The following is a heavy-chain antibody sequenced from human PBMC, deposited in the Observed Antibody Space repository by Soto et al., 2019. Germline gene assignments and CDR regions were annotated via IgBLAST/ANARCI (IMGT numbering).Heavy chain of an antibody. Sequence: QVQLVQSGAEVKKPGSSVKVSCKASGGTFSSYAISWVRQAPGQGLEWMGGIIPIFGTANYAQKFQGRLTRTADESTRSAYMELSSLRSEDTAVYYCSRDYYYDSSGYYLGWGQGTLVTVSS. D-gene: IGHD3-22*01. V-gene: IGHV1-69*01. CDR2: IIPIFGTA. CDR3: SRDYYYDSSGYYLG. CDR1: GGTFSSYA. J-gene: IGHJ4*02.